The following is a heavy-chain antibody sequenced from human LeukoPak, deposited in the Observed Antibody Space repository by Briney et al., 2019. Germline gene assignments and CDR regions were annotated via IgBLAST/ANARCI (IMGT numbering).Heavy chain of an antibody. CDR1: GFTFSSHS. V-gene: IGHV3-48*01. J-gene: IGHJ3*02. CDR2: ISSGSTII. CDR3: AKSNAFDI. Sequence: GGSLRLSCAASGFTFSSHSMNWVRQAPGKGLEWVSYISSGSTIIHYADSVKGRFTISRDDAKNSLYLQMNSLRAEDTAVYYCAKSNAFDIWGQGAMVTVSS.